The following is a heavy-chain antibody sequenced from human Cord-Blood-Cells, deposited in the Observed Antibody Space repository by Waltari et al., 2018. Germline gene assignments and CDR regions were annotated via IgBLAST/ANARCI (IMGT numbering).Heavy chain of an antibody. CDR1: GGSIRSSSYY. D-gene: IGHD3-9*01. V-gene: IGHV4-39*07. Sequence: QLQLQESGPGLVKPSETLSLTCTVSGGSIRSSSYYWDWIRQPPGTGLEWIGSIYYSGSTYYNPSLKSRVTISVDTSKNQFSLKLSSVTAADTAVYYCARLGKYYDILTGYHDAFDIWGQGTMVTVSS. CDR2: IYYSGST. J-gene: IGHJ3*02. CDR3: ARLGKYYDILTGYHDAFDI.